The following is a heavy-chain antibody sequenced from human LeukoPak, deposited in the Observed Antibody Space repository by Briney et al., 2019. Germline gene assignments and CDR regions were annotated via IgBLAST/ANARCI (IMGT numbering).Heavy chain of an antibody. CDR2: ISGSGSST. D-gene: IGHD3-10*01. J-gene: IGHJ6*02. Sequence: GGSLRLSCAASGFTFSNYAMTWVRQAPGKGLEWVSGISGSGSSTYYADSVKGRFTISRDNAKNSLYLQMNSLRAEDTAVYYCARDIMARGFGELYYYYGMDVWGQGTTVTVSS. CDR3: ARDIMARGFGELYYYYGMDV. V-gene: IGHV3-23*01. CDR1: GFTFSNYA.